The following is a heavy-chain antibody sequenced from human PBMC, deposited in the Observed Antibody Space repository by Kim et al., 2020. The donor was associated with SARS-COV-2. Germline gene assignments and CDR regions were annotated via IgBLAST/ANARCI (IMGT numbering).Heavy chain of an antibody. CDR2: IIPIFGIA. D-gene: IGHD3-22*01. CDR3: ARSTYYYDSSGYHFDY. J-gene: IGHJ4*02. CDR1: GGTFSSYA. Sequence: SVKVSCKASGGTFSSYAISWVRQAPGQGLEWMGRIIPIFGIANYAQKFQGRVTITADKSTSTAYMELSSLRSEDTAVYYCARSTYYYDSSGYHFDYCGQGTLVTVSS. V-gene: IGHV1-69*04.